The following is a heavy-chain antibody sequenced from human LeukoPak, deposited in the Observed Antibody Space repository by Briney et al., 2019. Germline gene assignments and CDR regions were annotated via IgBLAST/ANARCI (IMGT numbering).Heavy chain of an antibody. CDR3: AREGPGRHSRAYYYMDV. D-gene: IGHD6-13*01. CDR2: INWNGGST. J-gene: IGHJ6*03. Sequence: GGSLRLSCAASGFTFDDYGMSWVRQAPGKGLEWVSGINWNGGSTGYADSVKGRFTISRDNAKNSLYLQMNSLRAEDTALYHCAREGPGRHSRAYYYMDVWGKGTTVTVSS. CDR1: GFTFDDYG. V-gene: IGHV3-20*01.